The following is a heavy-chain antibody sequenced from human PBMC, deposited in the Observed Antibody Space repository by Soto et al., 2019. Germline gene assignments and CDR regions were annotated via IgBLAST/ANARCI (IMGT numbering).Heavy chain of an antibody. V-gene: IGHV3-15*07. D-gene: IGHD3-22*01. CDR1: GFTFSNAW. J-gene: IGHJ4*02. CDR2: IKSKPDGGTT. CDR3: TTVPSTNYYYDSSGYRY. Sequence: PGGSLRLSCSASGFTFSNAWMNWVRQAPGKGLEWVGRIKSKPDGGTTDYAAPVKGRFTILRDDSKNTLYLQMNSLKTEDTAVYFCTTVPSTNYYYDSSGYRYWGQGTLVTVSS.